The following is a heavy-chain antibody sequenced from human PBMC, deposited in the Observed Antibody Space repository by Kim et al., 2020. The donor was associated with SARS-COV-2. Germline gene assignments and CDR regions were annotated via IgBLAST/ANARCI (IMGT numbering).Heavy chain of an antibody. CDR3: VRDFGRSMITRGY. D-gene: IGHD3-10*01. CDR2: ITGSGDTT. Sequence: GGSLRLSCAASGYTFSIYAMSWVRQSPGKGLEWVSGITGSGDTTSYGDSVKGRFTISRDNSKNTLYLQMNTLRVDDTAVYFCVRDFGRSMITRGYWGQGTLVTVSS. CDR1: GYTFSIYA. V-gene: IGHV3-23*01. J-gene: IGHJ4*02.